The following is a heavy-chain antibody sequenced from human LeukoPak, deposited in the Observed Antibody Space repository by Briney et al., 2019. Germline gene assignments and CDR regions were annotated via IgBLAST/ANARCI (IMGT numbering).Heavy chain of an antibody. Sequence: KPSETLSLTCTVSGGSISSYYWSWIRQPPGKGLEWIGYIYYSGSTNYNPSLKGRVTISVDTSKNQFSLKLSSVTAADTAVYYCARDYGDGDFDYWGQGTLVTVSS. CDR1: GGSISSYY. J-gene: IGHJ4*02. V-gene: IGHV4-59*01. CDR2: IYYSGST. CDR3: ARDYGDGDFDY. D-gene: IGHD4-17*01.